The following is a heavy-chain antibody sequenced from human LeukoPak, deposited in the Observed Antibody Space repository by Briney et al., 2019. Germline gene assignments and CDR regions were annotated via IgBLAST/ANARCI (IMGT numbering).Heavy chain of an antibody. V-gene: IGHV3-30*02. Sequence: EGSLRLSCAASGFTFSTYGMHWVRQAPGKGLEWVAFIRYDGSNKYYADSVKGRFTISRDNSKNTLYLQMNSLRAEDTAVYYCAKDLGLPGYMDVWGKGTTVTISS. J-gene: IGHJ6*03. CDR1: GFTFSTYG. CDR2: IRYDGSNK. D-gene: IGHD3-10*01. CDR3: AKDLGLPGYMDV.